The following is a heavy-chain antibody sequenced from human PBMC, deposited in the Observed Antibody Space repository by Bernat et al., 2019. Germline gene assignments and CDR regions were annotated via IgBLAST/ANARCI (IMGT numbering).Heavy chain of an antibody. J-gene: IGHJ5*02. Sequence: EVQLVESGGGLVQPGGSLRLSCAASGFTFSNYYLHWVHQAPGKGPVWVSRISPDGSSTNYADSVKGRFTISRDNAKNTLYLQMNSLRAEDTAVYYCGRGGYTSSFDPWGQGTLVTVSS. CDR1: GFTFSNYY. CDR3: GRGGYTSSFDP. V-gene: IGHV3-74*01. CDR2: ISPDGSST. D-gene: IGHD6-13*01.